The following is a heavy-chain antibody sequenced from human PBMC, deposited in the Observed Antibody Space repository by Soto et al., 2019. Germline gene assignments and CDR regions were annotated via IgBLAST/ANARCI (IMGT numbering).Heavy chain of an antibody. Sequence: ASVKVSCKASEYTFTGYYMHWVRQAPGQGLEWMGWINPNSGGTNYAQKFQGWVTMTRDTSISTAYMELSRLRSDDTAVYYCARSTTVTTMTPYYFDYWGQGTLVTVSS. CDR1: EYTFTGYY. CDR2: INPNSGGT. J-gene: IGHJ4*02. V-gene: IGHV1-2*04. D-gene: IGHD4-17*01. CDR3: ARSTTVTTMTPYYFDY.